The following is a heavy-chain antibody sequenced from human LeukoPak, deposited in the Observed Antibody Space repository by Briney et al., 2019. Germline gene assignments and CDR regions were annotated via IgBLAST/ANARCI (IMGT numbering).Heavy chain of an antibody. CDR2: ISGNEYSK. CDR1: GFLFSGFS. D-gene: IGHD3-16*02. J-gene: IGHJ4*02. V-gene: IGHV3-21*01. CDR3: ARELYSHQYIDN. Sequence: KPGGSLRLSCAAYGFLFSGFSRSWVRQAPGKGLEWVSYISGNEYSKFNADSVKGRFTIARDNAKNSLYLQMTSLRAEDTSVNYCARELYSHQYIDNWGQGTLVTVSS.